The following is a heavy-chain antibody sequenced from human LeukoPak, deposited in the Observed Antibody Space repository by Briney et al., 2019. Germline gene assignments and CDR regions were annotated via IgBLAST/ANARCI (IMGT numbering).Heavy chain of an antibody. CDR2: LYSDGST. Sequence: GGSLRLSCAASGFTVSSNYMSWVRQAPGKGLEWVSVLYSDGSTYYADSVKGRFTISRDNSKNTLCLQMSNLRAEDTAVYYCASRHCSGGDCYFAGADPFDHWGQGTLVTVSS. V-gene: IGHV3-53*01. D-gene: IGHD2-21*01. J-gene: IGHJ4*02. CDR1: GFTVSSNY. CDR3: ASRHCSGGDCYFAGADPFDH.